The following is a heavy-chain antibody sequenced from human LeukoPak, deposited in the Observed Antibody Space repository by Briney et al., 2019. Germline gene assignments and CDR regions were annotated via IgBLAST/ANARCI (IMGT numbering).Heavy chain of an antibody. J-gene: IGHJ6*03. CDR1: GVTVSSNY. D-gene: IGHD6-13*01. CDR3: AREGAAAGKSQTYYYYYMDV. CDR2: IYSGGST. V-gene: IGHV3-66*01. Sequence: PGGSLRLSCAASGVTVSSNYMSWVRQAPGKGLEWVSVIYSGGSTYYADSVKGRFTISRDNSKNTLYLQMNSLRAEDTAVYYCAREGAAAGKSQTYYYYYMDVWGKGTTVTISS.